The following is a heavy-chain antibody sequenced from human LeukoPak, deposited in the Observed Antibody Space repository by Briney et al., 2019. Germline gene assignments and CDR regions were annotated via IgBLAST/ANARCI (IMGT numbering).Heavy chain of an antibody. CDR2: ISGSGGST. CDR1: GFTFSSYA. D-gene: IGHD2-2*01. Sequence: GGSLRLSCAASGFTFSSYAMSWVRQAPGKGLEWVSAISGSGGSTYYADSVKGRFTISRDNSKNTLYLQMNSLRAEDTAVYYCARGRYCSSTSCWGDDYWGQGTLVTVSS. CDR3: ARGRYCSSTSCWGDDY. V-gene: IGHV3-23*01. J-gene: IGHJ4*02.